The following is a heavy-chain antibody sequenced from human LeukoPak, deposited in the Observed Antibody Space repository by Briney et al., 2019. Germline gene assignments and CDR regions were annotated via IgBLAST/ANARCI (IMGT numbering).Heavy chain of an antibody. Sequence: PSETLSLTRTDSGGSISSGDYYWSWIRQPPGKGLEWIGHIYYSGSTYYNPSLKSRVTISVDTSKNQFSLKLSSVTAADTAVYYCARDRDMYYFDYWGQGTLVTVSS. V-gene: IGHV4-30-4*01. CDR2: IYYSGST. CDR3: ARDRDMYYFDY. J-gene: IGHJ4*02. CDR1: GGSISSGDYY.